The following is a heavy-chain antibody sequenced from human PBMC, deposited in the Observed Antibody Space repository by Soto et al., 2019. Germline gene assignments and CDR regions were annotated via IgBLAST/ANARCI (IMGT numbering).Heavy chain of an antibody. D-gene: IGHD6-13*01. CDR3: ARESSSWYALDN. Sequence: SETLSLTCTVSGGSISSGGHYWSWIRQHPGKGLEWIGYIYYSGSTHYNPSLKSRVSISVDTSKNQFSLKLSSVTAADTAVYYCARESSSWYALDNWGQGTTVTVSS. CDR1: GGSISSGGHY. CDR2: IYYSGST. V-gene: IGHV4-31*03. J-gene: IGHJ6*02.